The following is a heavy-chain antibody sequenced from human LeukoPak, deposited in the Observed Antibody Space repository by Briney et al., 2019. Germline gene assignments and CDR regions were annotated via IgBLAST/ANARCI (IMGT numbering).Heavy chain of an antibody. V-gene: IGHV3-20*04. CDR2: INWNGGST. Sequence: GGSLRLSCASSRFTFDDYGMSWVRHAPRKGLEWVSGINWNGGSTGYADSVKGRFTISRDNAKNSLYLQMNSLRVEDTALYYCARGLFSGSPGFSYYFDYWGQGTLVTVSS. D-gene: IGHD1-26*01. CDR3: ARGLFSGSPGFSYYFDY. J-gene: IGHJ4*02. CDR1: RFTFDDYG.